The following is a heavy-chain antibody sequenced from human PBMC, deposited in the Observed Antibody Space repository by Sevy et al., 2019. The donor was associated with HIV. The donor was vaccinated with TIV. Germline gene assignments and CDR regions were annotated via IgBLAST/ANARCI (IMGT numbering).Heavy chain of an antibody. CDR2: ISGRGGST. V-gene: IGHV3-23*01. Sequence: GGSLRLSCAASGFTFSSYAMSWVRQAPGKGLEWVSAISGRGGSTYDADSVKGRFTISRDNSKNTLYQQMNSLRAEDTAVYYCAKLTPHPLYFDYWGQGTLVTVSS. CDR1: GFTFSSYA. J-gene: IGHJ4*02. CDR3: AKLTPHPLYFDY.